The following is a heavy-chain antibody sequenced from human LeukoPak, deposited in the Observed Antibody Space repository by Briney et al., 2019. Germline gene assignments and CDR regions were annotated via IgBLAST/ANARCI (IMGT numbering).Heavy chain of an antibody. Sequence: GGSLRLSCAASGLTFSSYAMSWVRQAPGKGLEWVSAISGSGGSTYYADSVKGRFTISRDNSKNTLYLQMNSLRAEDTAVYYCAKGPQGITIFGVVKYWGQGTLVTVSS. D-gene: IGHD3-3*01. V-gene: IGHV3-23*01. CDR1: GLTFSSYA. CDR2: ISGSGGST. J-gene: IGHJ4*02. CDR3: AKGPQGITIFGVVKY.